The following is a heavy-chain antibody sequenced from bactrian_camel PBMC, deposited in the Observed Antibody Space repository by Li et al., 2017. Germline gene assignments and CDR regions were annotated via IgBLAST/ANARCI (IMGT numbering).Heavy chain of an antibody. CDR3: AAGPTRVCGRSSTSLQPTTYNY. Sequence: QLVESGGGSAQTGGSLRVSCTWSGMPDSRHWMGWFRQAPGKEREGVATISRAGGLTWYADFVKGRFTISQVNARNTVYLQMNSLKPEDTAMYYCAAGPTRVCGRSSTSLQPTTYNYWGQGTQVTVS. D-gene: IGHD2*01. CDR1: GMPDSRHW. V-gene: IGHV3S25*01. J-gene: IGHJ4*01. CDR2: ISRAGGLT.